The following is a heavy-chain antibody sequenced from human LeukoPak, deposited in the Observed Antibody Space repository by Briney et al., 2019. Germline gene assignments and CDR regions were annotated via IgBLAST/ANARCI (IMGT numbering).Heavy chain of an antibody. CDR2: IRYDGSNK. J-gene: IGHJ4*02. D-gene: IGHD2-2*01. CDR1: GFTFSSYG. Sequence: GGSLRLSCAASGFTFSSYGMHWVRQAPGKGLEWVAFIRYDGSNKYYADSVKGRFTISRDNSKNTLYLQMNSLRAEDTAVYYCARLTVEAAMAWYYFDYWGPGTLVTVSS. V-gene: IGHV3-30*02. CDR3: ARLTVEAAMAWYYFDY.